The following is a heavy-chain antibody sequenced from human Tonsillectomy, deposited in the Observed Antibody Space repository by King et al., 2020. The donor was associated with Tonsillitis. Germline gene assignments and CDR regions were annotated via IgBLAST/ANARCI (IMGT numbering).Heavy chain of an antibody. CDR3: ARDRIVGATRYYFDY. V-gene: IGHV3-21*01. CDR2: ISSSSSYI. CDR1: GFTFSSYS. D-gene: IGHD1-26*01. Sequence: QLVQSGGGLVKPGGFLRLSCAASGFTFSSYSMNWVRQAPGKGLEWVSSISSSSSYIYYADSVKGRFTISRDNAKNSLYLQMNSLRAEDTAVYYCARDRIVGATRYYFDYWGQGTLVTVSS. J-gene: IGHJ4*02.